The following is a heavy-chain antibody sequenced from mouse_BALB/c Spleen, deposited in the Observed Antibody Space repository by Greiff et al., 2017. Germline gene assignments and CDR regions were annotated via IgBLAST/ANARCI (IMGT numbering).Heavy chain of an antibody. V-gene: IGHV5-4*02. J-gene: IGHJ2*01. D-gene: IGHD1-2*01. Sequence: EVMLVESGGGLVKPGGSLKLSCAASGFTFSDYYMYWVRQTPEKRLEWVATISDGGSYTYYPDSVKGRFTISRDNAKNNLYLQMTSLRSEDTAMYYCARDYYGYKDYFDYWGQGTTLTVSS. CDR2: ISDGGSYT. CDR3: ARDYYGYKDYFDY. CDR1: GFTFSDYY.